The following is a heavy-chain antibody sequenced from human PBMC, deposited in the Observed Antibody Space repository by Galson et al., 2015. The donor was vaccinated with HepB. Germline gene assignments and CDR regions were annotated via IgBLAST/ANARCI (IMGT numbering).Heavy chain of an antibody. J-gene: IGHJ6*02. CDR1: GYTFTTYG. V-gene: IGHV1-18*04. CDR3: ARDWTSIAAAGKSRTPYYYYYGMDV. CDR2: ISAYNGNT. Sequence: SVKVSCKASGYTFTTYGISWVRQAPGQGLEWIGWISAYNGNTNYAQKLQGRVTMTTDTSTSTAYMELRSLRSDDTAVYYCARDWTSIAAAGKSRTPYYYYYGMDVWGQGTTVTVSS. D-gene: IGHD6-13*01.